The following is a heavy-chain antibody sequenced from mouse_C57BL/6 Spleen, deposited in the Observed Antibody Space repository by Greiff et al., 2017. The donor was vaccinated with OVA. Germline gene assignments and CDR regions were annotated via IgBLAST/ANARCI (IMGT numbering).Heavy chain of an antibody. CDR1: GYTFTSYW. Sequence: QVQLQQPGAELVRPGSSVKLSCQASGYTFTSYWMHWVKQRPIQGLEWIGNIDPSDSETHYNQKFKDKATLTVDKSSSTAYMQLSSLTSEDSAVYDCARGGYYYASLEYFDVWGTGTTVTVAS. CDR2: IDPSDSET. J-gene: IGHJ1*03. V-gene: IGHV1-52*01. D-gene: IGHD1-1*01. CDR3: ARGGYYYASLEYFDV.